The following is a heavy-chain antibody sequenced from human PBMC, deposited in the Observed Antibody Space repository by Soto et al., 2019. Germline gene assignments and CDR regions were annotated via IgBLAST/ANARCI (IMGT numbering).Heavy chain of an antibody. D-gene: IGHD4-17*01. Sequence: EVHLVESGGGLVQPGGSLRLSCTASGFTFSSYAMTWVRQAPGRGLEGVSGITASGGRTFYADSVKGRFTISRDNSRSTLYLQMKSLRAEDTAVYYCAKDTRYADYVRWFDSWGQGTLVTVSS. CDR3: AKDTRYADYVRWFDS. CDR2: ITASGGRT. J-gene: IGHJ5*01. V-gene: IGHV3-23*04. CDR1: GFTFSSYA.